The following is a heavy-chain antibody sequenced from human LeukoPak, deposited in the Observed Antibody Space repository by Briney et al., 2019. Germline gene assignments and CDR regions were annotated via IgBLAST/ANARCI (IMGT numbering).Heavy chain of an antibody. CDR2: ISYDGSNK. Sequence: GGSLRLSCAASGFTFSSYAMHWVRQAPGKGLEWVAVISYDGSNKYYADSVKGRSTISRDNSKNTLYLQMNSLRAEDTAVYYCARGQDRSTSYHYEDYGMDVWGQGTTVTVSS. CDR1: GFTFSSYA. D-gene: IGHD2-2*01. J-gene: IGHJ6*02. CDR3: ARGQDRSTSYHYEDYGMDV. V-gene: IGHV3-30*04.